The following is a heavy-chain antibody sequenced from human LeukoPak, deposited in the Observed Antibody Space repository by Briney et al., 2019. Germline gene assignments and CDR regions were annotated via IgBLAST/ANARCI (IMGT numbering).Heavy chain of an antibody. J-gene: IGHJ6*03. V-gene: IGHV3-30*04. D-gene: IGHD6-13*01. CDR1: GFTFSSYA. Sequence: GGSLRLSCAASGFTFSSYAMHWVRQAPGKGLEWVAVISYDGSNKYYADSVKGRFTISRDNSKNTLYLQMNSLRAEDTAVYYCAKDGGSSYYYYYYMDVWGKGTTVTVSS. CDR3: AKDGGSSYYYYYYMDV. CDR2: ISYDGSNK.